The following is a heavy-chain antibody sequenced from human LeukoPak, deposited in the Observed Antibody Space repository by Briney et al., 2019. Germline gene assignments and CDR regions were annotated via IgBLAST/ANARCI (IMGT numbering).Heavy chain of an antibody. V-gene: IGHV3-74*01. CDR1: RFIFSSYW. Sequence: PGGSLRLSCAASRFIFSSYWMHWVRQAPGKGLVWVSRINSDGSRTSYADCVKGRFTISSDNAKNTLYLQMNSLRAEDTAVYYCAKDEGDSGYSGYDSRPSFDYWGQGTLVTVSS. CDR3: AKDEGDSGYSGYDSRPSFDY. J-gene: IGHJ4*02. CDR2: INSDGSRT. D-gene: IGHD5-12*01.